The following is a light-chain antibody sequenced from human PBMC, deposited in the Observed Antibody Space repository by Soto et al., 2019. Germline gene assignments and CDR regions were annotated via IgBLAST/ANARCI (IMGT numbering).Light chain of an antibody. CDR1: SSDVGGYNY. CDR2: DVS. J-gene: IGLJ1*01. CDR3: SSYTSSSTYV. V-gene: IGLV2-14*01. Sequence: QSVLTQPASVSGSPGQLITISCPRTSSDVGGYNYVSWYQQQPGKAPNLMDYDVSNRPSRVSNRFSGSKSGNTASLTISGLQAEDEADYYCSSYTSSSTYVFGTGTKVTVL.